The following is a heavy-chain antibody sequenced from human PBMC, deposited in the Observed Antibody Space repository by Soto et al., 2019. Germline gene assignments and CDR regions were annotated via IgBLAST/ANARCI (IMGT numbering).Heavy chain of an antibody. V-gene: IGHV3-66*01. CDR1: GFTVSSNY. J-gene: IGHJ4*02. D-gene: IGHD3-22*01. CDR3: ARDAYDSSGYYPY. CDR2: IYSGGST. Sequence: GGSLRLSCAASGFTVSSNYMSWVRQAPGKGLEWVSVIYSGGSTYYADSVKGRFTISRDNSKNTLYLQMNSLRAEDTAVYYCARDAYDSSGYYPYWGQGTLVTVSS.